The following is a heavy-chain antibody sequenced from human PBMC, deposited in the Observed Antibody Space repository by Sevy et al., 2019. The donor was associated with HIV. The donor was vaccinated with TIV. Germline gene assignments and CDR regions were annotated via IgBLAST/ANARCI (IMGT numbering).Heavy chain of an antibody. CDR1: GFTVNDKY. Sequence: GGSLRLSCAISGFTVNDKYIIWVRQAPGKGLEWVSVIFSSGSTYYADSAKGRFTISRDNSKNTVYLQMNSLRAKDTAVYYCVSLFLSYRSGWSYLDYWGQGTLVTVSS. CDR2: IFSSGST. J-gene: IGHJ4*02. D-gene: IGHD6-19*01. CDR3: VSLFLSYRSGWSYLDY. V-gene: IGHV3-66*02.